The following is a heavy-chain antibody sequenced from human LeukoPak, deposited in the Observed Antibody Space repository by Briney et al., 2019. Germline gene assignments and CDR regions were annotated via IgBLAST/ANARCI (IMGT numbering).Heavy chain of an antibody. V-gene: IGHV3-23*01. J-gene: IGHJ4*02. CDR2: ISGSGGST. Sequence: GSLRLSCVASGFTFSSYAMSWVRQAPGKGLERVSGISGSGGSTYYADSVKGRFTISRDNSKNTLFLQMNSLRAEDTAVYYCAKETYSSGWYPYFDYWGQGTLVTVSS. CDR1: GFTFSSYA. D-gene: IGHD6-19*01. CDR3: AKETYSSGWYPYFDY.